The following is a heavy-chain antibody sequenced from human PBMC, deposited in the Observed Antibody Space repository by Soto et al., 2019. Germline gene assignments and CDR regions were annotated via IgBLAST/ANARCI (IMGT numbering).Heavy chain of an antibody. Sequence: PGGSLRLSCVASGFTFRNYAMNWVRQAPGKGLEWVSAFSGGGVGTYYADSVKGRFTISRDNSKNTLYLQMNSLRAGDTAVYYCAKWCSGWFPFHSLDSWGQGTLVTVSS. D-gene: IGHD6-19*01. J-gene: IGHJ4*02. CDR2: FSGGGVGT. V-gene: IGHV3-23*01. CDR3: AKWCSGWFPFHSLDS. CDR1: GFTFRNYA.